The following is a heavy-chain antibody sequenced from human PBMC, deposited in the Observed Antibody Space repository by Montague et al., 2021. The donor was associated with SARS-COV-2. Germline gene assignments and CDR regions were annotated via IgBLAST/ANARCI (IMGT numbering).Heavy chain of an antibody. CDR1: GFTFSTYA. V-gene: IGHV3-23*01. D-gene: IGHD2/OR15-2a*01. CDR2: ISSGVNK. Sequence: SLRLSCAAYGFTFSTYAMNWVRQAPVKGLEWVSGISSGVNKHHAXSVKGRFTISRDDSRNTLYLQMHSLRAEDTAMYYCAKNFPGQFYFDDWGQGTLVAVSS. J-gene: IGHJ4*02. CDR3: AKNFPGQFYFDD.